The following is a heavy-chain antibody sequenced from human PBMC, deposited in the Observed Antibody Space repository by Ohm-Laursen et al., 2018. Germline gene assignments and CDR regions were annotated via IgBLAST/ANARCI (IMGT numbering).Heavy chain of an antibody. J-gene: IGHJ4*02. CDR1: GYTFTSYG. CDR3: ARDHPYFDYYDSSGYDDY. V-gene: IGHV1-18*01. D-gene: IGHD3-22*01. CDR2: ISAYNGNT. Sequence: ASVKVSCKASGYTFTSYGISWVRQAPGQGLEWMGWISAYNGNTNYAQKLQGRVTMTTDTSTSTAYMELRSLRSDDTAVYYCARDHPYFDYYDSSGYDDYWGRGTLVTVSS.